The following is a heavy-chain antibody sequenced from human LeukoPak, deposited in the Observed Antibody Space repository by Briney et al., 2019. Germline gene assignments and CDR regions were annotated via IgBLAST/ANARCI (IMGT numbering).Heavy chain of an antibody. CDR1: GFTFSNYA. V-gene: IGHV3-23*01. Sequence: PGGSLRLSCAASGFTFSNYAMSWVRQAPGKGLEWVSTISGDGVSTFYAASVKGRFTISRDYSRNTLYLQMIGLRAEDTAIYYCATNLEGRYCSRANCIISWGQGTLVTVSS. CDR2: ISGDGVST. CDR3: ATNLEGRYCSRANCIIS. D-gene: IGHD2-2*01. J-gene: IGHJ5*02.